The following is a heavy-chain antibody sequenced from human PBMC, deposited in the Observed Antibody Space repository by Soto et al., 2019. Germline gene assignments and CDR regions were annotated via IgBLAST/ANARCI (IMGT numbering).Heavy chain of an antibody. CDR1: GFTFSNYA. J-gene: IGHJ6*02. CDR3: ARDTGPNGYNYYYFGMDV. D-gene: IGHD5-18*01. V-gene: IGHV3-30-3*01. Sequence: VGSLRLSCAASGFTFSNYAMHWVRQAPGKGLEWVAVISYDGSDKYNANSVKGRFTISRDNSKNTLYLQMNSLRAEDTAVYYCARDTGPNGYNYYYFGMDVWGQGTTVTVSS. CDR2: ISYDGSDK.